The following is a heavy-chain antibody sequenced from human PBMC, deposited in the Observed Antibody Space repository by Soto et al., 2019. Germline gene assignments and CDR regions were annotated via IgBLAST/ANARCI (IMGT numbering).Heavy chain of an antibody. CDR3: ARDLGSSTWLPYYFDY. D-gene: IGHD6-13*01. J-gene: IGHJ4*02. CDR1: GFTFSTYG. Sequence: PGGPLRLSRAASGFTFSTYGVHWVRQAPGKGLEWVAVIWYDGSNTFSADTVKGRFTISRDNSKNTLYLQMNSLRAEDTAIYYCARDLGSSTWLPYYFDYWGRGTLVTVSS. CDR2: IWYDGSNT. V-gene: IGHV3-33*01.